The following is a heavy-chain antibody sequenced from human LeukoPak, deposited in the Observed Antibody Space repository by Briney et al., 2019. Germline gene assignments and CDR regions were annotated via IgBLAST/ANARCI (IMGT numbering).Heavy chain of an antibody. CDR1: GFTFSSYG. D-gene: IGHD1-26*01. Sequence: PGGSLRLSCAASGFTFSSYGMHWVRQAPGKGLEWVAVISYDGSNKYYADSVKGRFTISRDNARNSVYLQMNSLRVEDTAVYYCARDPVEWEQLLDYWGQGTLVTVSS. CDR3: ARDPVEWEQLLDY. CDR2: ISYDGSNK. J-gene: IGHJ4*02. V-gene: IGHV3-30*03.